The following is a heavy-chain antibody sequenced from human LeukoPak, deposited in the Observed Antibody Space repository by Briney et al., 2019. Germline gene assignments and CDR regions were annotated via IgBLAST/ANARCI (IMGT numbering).Heavy chain of an antibody. V-gene: IGHV3-7*05. J-gene: IGHJ4*02. CDR1: GFTLSNFW. CDR3: AKAPPYCGGDCYSWYFDY. Sequence: GGSLRLSCAASGFTLSNFWMNWVRQAPGKGLEWVAIINRDGTQKYYVDSVKGRFTISRDNSKNTLYLQMNSLRAEDTAIYYCAKAPPYCGGDCYSWYFDYWGQGTLVTVSS. CDR2: INRDGTQK. D-gene: IGHD2-21*02.